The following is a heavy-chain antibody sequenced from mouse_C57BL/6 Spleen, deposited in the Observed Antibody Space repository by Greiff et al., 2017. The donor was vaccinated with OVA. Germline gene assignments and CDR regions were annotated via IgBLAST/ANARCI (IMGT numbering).Heavy chain of an antibody. D-gene: IGHD1-1*01. J-gene: IGHJ2*01. CDR2: INPSTGGT. V-gene: IGHV1-42*01. CDR1: GYSFTGYY. Sequence: EVQLQQSGPELVKPGASVKISCKASGYSFTGYYMNWVKQSPEKSLEWIGEINPSTGGTTYNQKFKAKATLTVDKSSSTAYMQLKSLTSEDSAVYYCARCPYYGSSYCFDYWGQGTTLTVSS. CDR3: ARCPYYGSSYCFDY.